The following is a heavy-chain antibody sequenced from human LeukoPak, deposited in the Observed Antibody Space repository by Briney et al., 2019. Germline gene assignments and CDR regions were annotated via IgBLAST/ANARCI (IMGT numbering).Heavy chain of an antibody. CDR1: GYTFTGYY. CDR3: ARSYSSSWYRPGLDFDY. D-gene: IGHD6-13*01. Sequence: ASAKVSCKASGYTFTGYYMHWVRQAPGQGLEWMGWINPNSGGTNYAQKFQGRVTMTRDTSISTAYMELSRLRSDDTAVYYCARSYSSSWYRPGLDFDYWGQGTLVTVSS. CDR2: INPNSGGT. V-gene: IGHV1-2*02. J-gene: IGHJ4*02.